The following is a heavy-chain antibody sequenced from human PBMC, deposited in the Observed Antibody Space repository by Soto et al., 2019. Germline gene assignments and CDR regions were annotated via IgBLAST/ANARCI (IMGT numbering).Heavy chain of an antibody. D-gene: IGHD3-3*01. CDR1: GFTFRSYW. CDR3: VRDVTLPFGVVPY. J-gene: IGHJ4*02. Sequence: GGSLRLSCATSGFTFRSYWMGWVRQAPGKGLEWVANIRQDGGEKYYVDSVKGRFTISRDNTKSSLYLQMNSLRAEDTAVYYCVRDVTLPFGVVPYWGQGTLVTVSS. V-gene: IGHV3-7*01. CDR2: IRQDGGEK.